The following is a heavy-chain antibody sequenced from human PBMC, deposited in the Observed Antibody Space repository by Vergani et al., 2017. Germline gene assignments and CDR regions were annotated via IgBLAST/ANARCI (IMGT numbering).Heavy chain of an antibody. CDR3: ARELIVGATSFDN. CDR1: GGSISSYY. CDR2: IYYSGST. Sequence: QVQLQESGPGLVKPSETLSLTCTVSGGSISSYYWSWIRQPPGKGLEWIGYIYYSGSTYYNPFLKSRVTISVDTSKNQFSLKLNSVTAADTAVYYCARELIVGATSFDNWGQGTLVTVSS. V-gene: IGHV4-59*12. J-gene: IGHJ4*02. D-gene: IGHD1-26*01.